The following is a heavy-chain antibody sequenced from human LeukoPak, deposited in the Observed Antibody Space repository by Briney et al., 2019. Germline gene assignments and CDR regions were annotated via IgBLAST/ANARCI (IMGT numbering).Heavy chain of an antibody. V-gene: IGHV3-23*01. CDR2: ISATSTTI. Sequence: GGSLRLSCAASRFTFNNYAMSWVRQAPGKRLEWVSGISATSTTINYADPVKGRFTISRDNSKNTLYLQMNNLRAEDTAVYYCAKRLGDPRAFDYWGQGTLVTVSS. J-gene: IGHJ4*02. CDR1: RFTFNNYA. CDR3: AKRLGDPRAFDY. D-gene: IGHD2-21*02.